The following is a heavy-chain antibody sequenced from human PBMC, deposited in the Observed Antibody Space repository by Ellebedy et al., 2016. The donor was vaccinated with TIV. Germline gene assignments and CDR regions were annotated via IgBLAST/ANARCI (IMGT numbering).Heavy chain of an antibody. CDR2: TWYDGRRK. V-gene: IGHV3-33*01. CDR3: ARDELSGIVVGPTGHGPLDH. Sequence: GESLKISCAASGFMISNYGMHWVRQAPGKGLEWVATTWYDGRRKSYADSVEGRFTISIDNSKNILYLQMNSLRGGDTAVYFCARDELSGIVVGPTGHGPLDHWGQGTLVSVSS. CDR1: GFMISNYG. D-gene: IGHD2-15*01. J-gene: IGHJ4*02.